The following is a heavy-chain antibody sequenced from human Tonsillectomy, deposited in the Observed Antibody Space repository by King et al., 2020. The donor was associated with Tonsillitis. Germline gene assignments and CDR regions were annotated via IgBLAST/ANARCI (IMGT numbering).Heavy chain of an antibody. V-gene: IGHV4-4*07. D-gene: IGHD3-3*01. Sequence: QLQESGPGLLKPSETLSLTCTVSGGSISSYYWSWIRQPAGKGLEWIGRIYTSGTTSYNPSLKSRVTMSVETSKNQFSLKLGSVTAADTAVYYCARGIVLRFLELFDYWGQGTLVTVSS. CDR1: GGSISSYY. J-gene: IGHJ4*02. CDR2: IYTSGTT. CDR3: ARGIVLRFLELFDY.